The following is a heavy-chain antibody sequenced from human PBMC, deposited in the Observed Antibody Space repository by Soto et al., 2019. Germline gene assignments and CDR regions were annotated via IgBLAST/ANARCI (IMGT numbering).Heavy chain of an antibody. CDR2: IIPIFGTA. CDR3: AREHGDYVYYYYYYGMDV. Sequence: QVQLVQSGAEVKKPGSSVKVSCKASGGTFSSYAISWVRQAPGQGLEWMGGIIPIFGTANYAQKFQGRVTITADESTSTAYMELSSLRSEDTAVYYCAREHGDYVYYYYYYGMDVWGQGTTVTVSS. D-gene: IGHD4-17*01. V-gene: IGHV1-69*01. J-gene: IGHJ6*02. CDR1: GGTFSSYA.